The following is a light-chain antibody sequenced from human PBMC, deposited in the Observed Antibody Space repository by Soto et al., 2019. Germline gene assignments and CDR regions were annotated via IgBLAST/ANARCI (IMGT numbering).Light chain of an antibody. V-gene: IGKV3-15*01. CDR1: QGIGDT. Sequence: EIIMTQSPATLSVSPGEGATLSCRASQGIGDTLAWYQHKPGQTPRLLIYDTSTRATGVPARFSGSRSGTAFTLTISRLQSEDFAVYYCQRYNNLPLTCGGGPRVENK. CDR3: QRYNNLPLT. CDR2: DTS. J-gene: IGKJ4*01.